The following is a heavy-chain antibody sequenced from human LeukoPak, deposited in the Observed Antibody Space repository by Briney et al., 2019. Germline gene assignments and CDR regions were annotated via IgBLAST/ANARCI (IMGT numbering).Heavy chain of an antibody. CDR3: ARELVSLGTGYFDL. CDR2: ITGSSTWT. CDR1: GFTFRTYG. V-gene: IGHV3-23*01. J-gene: IGHJ2*01. Sequence: GGSLRLSCEASGFTFRTYGMTSVRQAPGKGLEWVSGITGSSTWTYYADSVKGRFTISRDNSKETLHLQMDSLRAEDTAIYYCARELVSLGTGYFDLWGRGTLVTVSS. D-gene: IGHD7-27*01.